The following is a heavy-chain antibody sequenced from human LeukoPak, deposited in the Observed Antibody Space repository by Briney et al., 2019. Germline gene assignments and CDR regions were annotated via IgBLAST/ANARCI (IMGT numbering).Heavy chain of an antibody. CDR2: ISSGDTTI. V-gene: IGHV3-48*03. CDR3: ARSRRDNYYYYYGMDV. CDR1: GFTFSSYE. J-gene: IGHJ6*02. Sequence: GGSQRLSCAASGFTFSSYEMTWVRQAPGKGLEWVSNISSGDTTIHYADSVKGRFTISRDNARNSLYLQMNSLRAEDTAVYYCARSRRDNYYYYYGMDVWGQGTTVTVSS. D-gene: IGHD5-24*01.